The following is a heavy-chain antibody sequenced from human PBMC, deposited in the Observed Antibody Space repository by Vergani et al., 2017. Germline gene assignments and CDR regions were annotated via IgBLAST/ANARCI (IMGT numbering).Heavy chain of an antibody. Sequence: QVQLVQSGAEVKKPGASVRVSCKASGFTFTSYHIHWIRQAPGKGLEWIGSLSTTGGATHASHNPSLKSRVSISVDTSKSQFSLRLTSVTAADSAIYYCAGDTHSWQRADRWGQGLLVSVSS. J-gene: IGHJ5*02. CDR2: LSTTGGA. CDR1: GFTFTSYH. D-gene: IGHD6-13*01. CDR3: AGDTHSWQRADR. V-gene: IGHV4-4*09.